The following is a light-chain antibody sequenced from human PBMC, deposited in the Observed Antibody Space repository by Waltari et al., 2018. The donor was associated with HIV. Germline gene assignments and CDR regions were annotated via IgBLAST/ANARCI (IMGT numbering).Light chain of an antibody. Sequence: SYVLTQPPSVSMAPGQTARITCGGSKIGGKSVHWYQQKPGQAPVLVVYDDSDRPSGIPERCSGSNSGNTATLTISRVEAGDEADYDCQVWDSSSTPFGGGTKLTVL. V-gene: IGLV3-21*02. J-gene: IGLJ2*01. CDR1: KIGGKS. CDR3: QVWDSSSTP. CDR2: DDS.